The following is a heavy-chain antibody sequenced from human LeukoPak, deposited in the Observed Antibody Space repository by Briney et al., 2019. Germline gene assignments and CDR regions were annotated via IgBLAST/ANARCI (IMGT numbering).Heavy chain of an antibody. CDR3: ARMDIGLVRD. Sequence: PGGSLRLSCAASGFTFSDYYMSWIRQAPGKGLEWVANIKQDGSEKYYVDSVKGRFTISRDNAKNSLSLQMNSLRAEDTAVYYCARMDIGLVRDWGQGTLVTVSS. J-gene: IGHJ4*02. V-gene: IGHV3-7*01. D-gene: IGHD3-10*01. CDR1: GFTFSDYY. CDR2: IKQDGSEK.